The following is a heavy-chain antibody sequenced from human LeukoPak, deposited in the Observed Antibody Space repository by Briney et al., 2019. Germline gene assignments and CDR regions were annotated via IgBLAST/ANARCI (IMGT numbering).Heavy chain of an antibody. CDR1: GGSFSGYY. CDR2: INHSGST. J-gene: IGHJ4*02. V-gene: IGHV4-34*01. Sequence: SETLSLTCAVYGGSFSGYYWSWIRQPPGKGLEWIGEINHSGSTNYNPSLKSRVTISVDTSKNQFSLKLSSVTAADTAVYYCATLRYCSGGSCYSPFDYWGQGTLVTVAS. D-gene: IGHD2-15*01. CDR3: ATLRYCSGGSCYSPFDY.